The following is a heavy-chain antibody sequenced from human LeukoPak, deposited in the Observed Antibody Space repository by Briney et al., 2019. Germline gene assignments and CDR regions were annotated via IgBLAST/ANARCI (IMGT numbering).Heavy chain of an antibody. CDR3: ARARSTYYYDSSGYVLDY. D-gene: IGHD3-22*01. J-gene: IGHJ4*02. CDR2: IYYSGFT. CDR1: GGSISSYY. Sequence: SETLSLTCTVSGGSISSYYWNWIRQPPGKGLEWIGYIYYSGFTNYNPSLKSRVTISVDRSKNQFSLKLSSVTAADTAVYYCARARSTYYYDSSGYVLDYWGQGTLVTVSS. V-gene: IGHV4-59*01.